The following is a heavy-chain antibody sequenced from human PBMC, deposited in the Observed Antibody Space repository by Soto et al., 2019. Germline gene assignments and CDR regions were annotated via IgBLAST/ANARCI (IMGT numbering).Heavy chain of an antibody. CDR2: IYYSGST. Sequence: QVQLQESGPGLVKPSQTLSLTCTVSGGSISSGGYYWSWIRQHPGKGLEWIGYIYYSGSTYYNPSLTSRVXXSXDXXKYQSSLKLSSVTAADTAVYYCARGSVVAATLFDYWGQGTLVTVSS. J-gene: IGHJ4*02. CDR3: ARGSVVAATLFDY. V-gene: IGHV4-31*03. D-gene: IGHD2-15*01. CDR1: GGSISSGGYY.